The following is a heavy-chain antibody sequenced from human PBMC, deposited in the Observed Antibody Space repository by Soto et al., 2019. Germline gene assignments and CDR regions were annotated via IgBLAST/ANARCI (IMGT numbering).Heavy chain of an antibody. V-gene: IGHV4-4*02. J-gene: IGHJ6*02. Sequence: PSETLSLTCAVSGGSISSSNWWSWVRQPPGKGLERIGEIYHSGSTNYNPSLKSRVTISVDKSKNQFSLKLSSVTAADTAVYYCARVGYSYGSYYYYGMDVWGQGTTVTVSS. CDR1: GGSISSSNW. D-gene: IGHD5-18*01. CDR3: ARVGYSYGSYYYYGMDV. CDR2: IYHSGST.